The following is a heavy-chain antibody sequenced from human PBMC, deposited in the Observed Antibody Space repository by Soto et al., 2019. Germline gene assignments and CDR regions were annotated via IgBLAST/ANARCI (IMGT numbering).Heavy chain of an antibody. CDR2: ISYDGSNK. CDR1: GFTFSSYA. CDR3: ARESSSSEGY. J-gene: IGHJ4*02. D-gene: IGHD6-6*01. Sequence: GGSLRLSCAASGFTFSSYAMHWVRQAPGKGLEWVAVISYDGSNKYYADSVKGRFTISRDNSKNTLYLQMNSLRAEDTAVYYCARESSSSEGYWGQGTLVTVSS. V-gene: IGHV3-30-3*01.